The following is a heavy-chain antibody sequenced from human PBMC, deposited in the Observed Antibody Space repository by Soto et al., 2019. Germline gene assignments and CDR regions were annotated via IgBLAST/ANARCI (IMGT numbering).Heavy chain of an antibody. V-gene: IGHV1-18*01. CDR3: ARDLPPVDY. CDR2: ISAYNGNT. CDR1: GYTFSSYF. J-gene: IGHJ4*02. Sequence: QVQLVQSGAEVKKHEASVKVSCKASGYTFSSYFISWVRQAPGQGLEWMGWISAYNGNTDYAPNLQGRVTMTTDTSTSTAYMELRSLRSDDTAVYYCARDLPPVDYWGQGTLVTVSS.